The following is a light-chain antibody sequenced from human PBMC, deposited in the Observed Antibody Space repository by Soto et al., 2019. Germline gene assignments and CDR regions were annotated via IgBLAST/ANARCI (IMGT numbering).Light chain of an antibody. CDR2: AAS. CDR3: QQSYSNPVRFT. J-gene: IGKJ3*01. Sequence: DIQMTQSPSSLSASVGDRVTITCRASQSISSYLNWYQQKPGKAPKLLIYAASSLQSGVPSRFSGSGSGTDFTLTISSLQPEDFATYYCQQSYSNPVRFTFGPGTKVDIK. CDR1: QSISSY. V-gene: IGKV1-39*01.